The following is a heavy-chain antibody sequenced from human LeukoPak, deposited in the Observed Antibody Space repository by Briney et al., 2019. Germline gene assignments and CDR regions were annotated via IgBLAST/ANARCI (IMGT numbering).Heavy chain of an antibody. CDR2: ITASGTAM. D-gene: IGHD5-24*01. CDR3: TRVGYIDEGIDY. CDR1: GFTFSSYS. V-gene: IGHV3-48*01. J-gene: IGHJ4*02. Sequence: GGSLRLSCAASGFTFSSYSMNWVRQAPGKGLEWVSHITASGTAMFYADSVKGRFTISRDNAKNSLYLQMNSLRAEDTAIYYCTRVGYIDEGIDYWGQGTLVTVSS.